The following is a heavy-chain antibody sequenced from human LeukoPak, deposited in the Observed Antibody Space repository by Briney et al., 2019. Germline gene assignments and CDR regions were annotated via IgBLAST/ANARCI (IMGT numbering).Heavy chain of an antibody. V-gene: IGHV4-30-4*08. Sequence: SETLSLTCTVSGGSISSYYWSWIRQPPGKGLEWIGYIYYSGSTYYNPSLKSRVTISVDTSKNQFSLKLSSVTAADTAVYYCARDIVVVPAAFYMGVWGKGTTVTVSS. CDR2: IYYSGST. D-gene: IGHD2-2*01. CDR1: GGSISSYY. CDR3: ARDIVVVPAAFYMGV. J-gene: IGHJ6*03.